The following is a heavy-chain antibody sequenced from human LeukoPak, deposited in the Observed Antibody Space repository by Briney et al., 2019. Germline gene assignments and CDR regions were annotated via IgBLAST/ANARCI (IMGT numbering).Heavy chain of an antibody. Sequence: GGSLRLSCAASGFTFSINAMSWVRQAPGKGLEWVSAISSGGVTTYYADSVKGRFTISRDNAKNSLYLQMNSLRAEDTAVYYCARAPGGAPILDYWGQGTLVTVSS. J-gene: IGHJ4*02. D-gene: IGHD3-16*01. CDR3: ARAPGGAPILDY. V-gene: IGHV3-23*01. CDR1: GFTFSINA. CDR2: ISSGGVTT.